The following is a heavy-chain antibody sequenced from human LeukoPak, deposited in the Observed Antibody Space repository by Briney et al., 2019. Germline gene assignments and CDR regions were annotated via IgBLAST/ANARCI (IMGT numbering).Heavy chain of an antibody. V-gene: IGHV3-23*01. Sequence: PGGSLRLSCVGSGFSFITYAMTWVRQAPGKGLEWVSAISGGGGTTYYADSVKGRFTISRDNSKSTLFLQMNSLRDEDTAVYYCAKDGDGGSYYVLFDYWGQGALVTVSS. J-gene: IGHJ4*02. CDR2: ISGGGGTT. CDR3: AKDGDGGSYYVLFDY. CDR1: GFSFITYA. D-gene: IGHD1-26*01.